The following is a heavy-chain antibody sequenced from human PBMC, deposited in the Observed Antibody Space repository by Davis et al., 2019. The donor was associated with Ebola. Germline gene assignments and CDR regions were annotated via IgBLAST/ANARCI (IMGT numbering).Heavy chain of an antibody. CDR2: IKQDGSEK. CDR3: ARVVVGALY. D-gene: IGHD2-21*01. J-gene: IGHJ4*02. CDR1: GFTFSSYG. V-gene: IGHV3-7*03. Sequence: GESLKISCAASGFTFSSYGMHWVRQAPGKGLEWVANIKQDGSEKYYVDSVKGRFTISRDNAKNSLYLQMNSLRAEDTAVYYCARVVVGALYWGQGTLVTVSS.